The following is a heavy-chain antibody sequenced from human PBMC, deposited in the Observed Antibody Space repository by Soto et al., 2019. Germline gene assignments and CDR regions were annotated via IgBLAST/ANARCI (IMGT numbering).Heavy chain of an antibody. D-gene: IGHD1-1*01. CDR3: ARQLGLWQPLDY. J-gene: IGHJ4*02. CDR1: GGSMRDYY. V-gene: IGHV4-59*01. Sequence: SETLSLTCSVSGGSMRDYYWSWIRQSPGKGPEWIGSIYYSGNTNYNPSLKSRVTISVDMPKSLFSLKLNSVTAADTAVYYCARQLGLWQPLDYWGRGTLVTVSS. CDR2: IYYSGNT.